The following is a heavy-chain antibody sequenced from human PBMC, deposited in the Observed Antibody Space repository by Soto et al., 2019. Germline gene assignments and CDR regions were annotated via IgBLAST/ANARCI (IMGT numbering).Heavy chain of an antibody. CDR3: AKVRYGDYSGSGYYYGMDV. D-gene: IGHD4-17*01. Sequence: PGGSLRLSCAASGFTFSSYAMSWVRQAPGKGLEWVSAISGSGGSTYYADSVKGRFTISRDNSKNTLYLQMNSLRAEDTAVYYCAKVRYGDYSGSGYYYGMDVWGQGTTVTVSS. CDR2: ISGSGGST. J-gene: IGHJ6*02. V-gene: IGHV3-23*01. CDR1: GFTFSSYA.